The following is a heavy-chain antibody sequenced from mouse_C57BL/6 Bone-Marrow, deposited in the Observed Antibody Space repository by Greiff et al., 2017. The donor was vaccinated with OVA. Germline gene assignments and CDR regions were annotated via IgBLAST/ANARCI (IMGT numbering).Heavy chain of an antibody. CDR1: GFTFSDAW. J-gene: IGHJ4*01. CDR2: IRNKANNHAT. D-gene: IGHD3-2*02. V-gene: IGHV6-6*01. Sequence: EVKVEESGGGLVQPGGSMKLSCAASGFTFSDAWMDWVRQSPEKGLEWVAEIRNKANNHATYYAESVKGRFTISRDDSKSSVYLQMNSLRAEDTGIYYCTRGDSSGYYAMDYWGQGTSVTVSS. CDR3: TRGDSSGYYAMDY.